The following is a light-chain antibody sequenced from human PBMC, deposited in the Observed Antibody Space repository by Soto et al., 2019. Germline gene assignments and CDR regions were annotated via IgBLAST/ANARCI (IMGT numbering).Light chain of an antibody. CDR3: QQYNNWWT. CDR2: GAS. J-gene: IGKJ1*01. Sequence: EIVLKQSPGTLSLSQGERATLSCRASQSVSSSYLAWYQQKPGQAPRLLIYGASSRATGIPDRFSGSGSGTEFTLTISSLQSEDFAVYYCQQYNNWWTFGQGTKVDIK. V-gene: IGKV3-20*01. CDR1: QSVSSSY.